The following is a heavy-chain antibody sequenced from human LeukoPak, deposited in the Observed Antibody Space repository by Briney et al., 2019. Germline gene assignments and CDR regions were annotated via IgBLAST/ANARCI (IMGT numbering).Heavy chain of an antibody. Sequence: GGSLRLSCAASGFTFSSYEMNWVRQAPGKGLEWVSYISSSGSTIYYADSVEGRFTISRDNAKNSLYLQMNSLRAEDTAVYYCAREVTIAAPDYWGQGTLVTVSS. J-gene: IGHJ4*02. CDR2: ISSSGSTI. CDR1: GFTFSSYE. V-gene: IGHV3-48*03. D-gene: IGHD6-13*01. CDR3: AREVTIAAPDY.